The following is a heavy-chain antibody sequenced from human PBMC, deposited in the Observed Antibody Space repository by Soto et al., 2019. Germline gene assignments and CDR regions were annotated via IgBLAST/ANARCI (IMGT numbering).Heavy chain of an antibody. J-gene: IGHJ4*02. Sequence: QVQLQESGPGLVKPSETLSLTCTVSGGSVSSGSYYWSWIRQPPGKGLEWIGYIYYSGSTNYNPSLKSRVTIAVDTSKNHFSLKLSSVTAADTAVYYCARVHNKVYDFWSGYSYYFDYWGQGTLVTVSS. D-gene: IGHD3-3*01. CDR1: GGSVSSGSYY. CDR3: ARVHNKVYDFWSGYSYYFDY. V-gene: IGHV4-61*01. CDR2: IYYSGST.